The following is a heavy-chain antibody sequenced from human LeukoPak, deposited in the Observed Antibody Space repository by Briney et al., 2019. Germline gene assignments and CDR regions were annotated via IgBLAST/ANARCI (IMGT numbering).Heavy chain of an antibody. J-gene: IGHJ4*02. Sequence: GGSLRLSCAAFGFTFSAYGMNWVRQAPGKGLEWVSSISSSSSYIYYADSVKGRFTISRDNAKNSLYLQMNSLRAEDTAVYYCARRHDYSNYPDYWGQGTQVTVSS. CDR2: ISSSSSYI. D-gene: IGHD4-11*01. V-gene: IGHV3-21*01. CDR1: GFTFSAYG. CDR3: ARRHDYSNYPDY.